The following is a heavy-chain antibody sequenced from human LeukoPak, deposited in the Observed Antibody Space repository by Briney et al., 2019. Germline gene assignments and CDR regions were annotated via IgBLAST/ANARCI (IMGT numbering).Heavy chain of an antibody. CDR2: IIPIFGTA. D-gene: IGHD2-2*02. J-gene: IGHJ4*02. V-gene: IGHV1-69*01. Sequence: SVKVSCKASGGTFSSYAISWVRQAPGQGLEWMGGIIPIFGTANYAQKFQGRVTITADESTSTAYMELSSLRSEDTAVYYCARGGLLYDRTSYFDYWGQGTLVTVSS. CDR1: GGTFSSYA. CDR3: ARGGLLYDRTSYFDY.